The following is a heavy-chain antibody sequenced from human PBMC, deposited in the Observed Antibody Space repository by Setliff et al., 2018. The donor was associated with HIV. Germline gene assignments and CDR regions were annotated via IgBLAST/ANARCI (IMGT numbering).Heavy chain of an antibody. CDR1: GGFISSSSYY. D-gene: IGHD5-18*01. J-gene: IGHJ3*02. V-gene: IGHV4-39*07. CDR2: IYYSGGT. Sequence: SETLSLTCTVSGGFISSSSYYWGWIRRPPGKGLEWIGSIYYSGGTYCNPSLKSRVTISVDTSKNQFSLKLSSVTAADTAVYYCARDQGYSYGFYAFDIWGQGTMVTVSS. CDR3: ARDQGYSYGFYAFDI.